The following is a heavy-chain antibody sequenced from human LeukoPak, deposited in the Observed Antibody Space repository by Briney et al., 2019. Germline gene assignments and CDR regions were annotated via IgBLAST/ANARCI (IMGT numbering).Heavy chain of an antibody. Sequence: TTETLSLTCTVSGGSISSYYWSWIRQPPGKGLEWIGYIYYSGSTNYNPSLKSRVTISVDTSKNQFSLKLSSVTAADTAVYYCARDPVHYGSGSYFDYWGQGTLVTVSS. CDR2: IYYSGST. J-gene: IGHJ4*02. D-gene: IGHD3-10*01. CDR3: ARDPVHYGSGSYFDY. V-gene: IGHV4-59*01. CDR1: GGSISSYY.